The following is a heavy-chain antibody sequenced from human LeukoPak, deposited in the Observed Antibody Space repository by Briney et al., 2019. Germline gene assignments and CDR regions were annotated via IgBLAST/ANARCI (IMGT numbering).Heavy chain of an antibody. D-gene: IGHD6-19*01. V-gene: IGHV5-51*01. CDR1: GYSFTSYW. J-gene: IGHJ4*02. Sequence: GESLKISCKGSGYSFTSYWIGWVRQMPGKGLEWMGIIYPGDSDTRYSPSLQGQVTISADKSISTAYLQWSSLKASDTAMYYCARHRLAVAGTVGGFDYWGQGTLVTVSS. CDR2: IYPGDSDT. CDR3: ARHRLAVAGTVGGFDY.